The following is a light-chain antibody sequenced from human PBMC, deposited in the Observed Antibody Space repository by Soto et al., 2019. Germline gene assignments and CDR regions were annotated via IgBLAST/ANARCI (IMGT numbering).Light chain of an antibody. Sequence: DTQMTQSPSTLSSSVGDRVTITCRASQSINDWLAWYQQKPGKAPKLLIFNASSLESEVPPRFSGSGSGTEFTLTIGSLHPDDFATYYCQQYNTYPSFGQGTKVEIK. V-gene: IGKV1-5*03. CDR2: NAS. CDR3: QQYNTYPS. CDR1: QSINDW. J-gene: IGKJ1*01.